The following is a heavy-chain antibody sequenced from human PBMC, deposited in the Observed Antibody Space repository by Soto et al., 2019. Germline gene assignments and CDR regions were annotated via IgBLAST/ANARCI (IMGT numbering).Heavy chain of an antibody. D-gene: IGHD4-17*01. CDR1: GGSISSYY. CDR2: IYYSGST. Sequence: SETLSLTCTVSGGSISSYYWSWIRQPPGKGLEWIGYIYYSGSTNYNPSLKSRVTISVDTSKNQFSLKLSSVTAADTAVYYCARVGGDYGDSIYYYGMDVWGQGTTVTVSS. CDR3: ARVGGDYGDSIYYYGMDV. V-gene: IGHV4-59*01. J-gene: IGHJ6*02.